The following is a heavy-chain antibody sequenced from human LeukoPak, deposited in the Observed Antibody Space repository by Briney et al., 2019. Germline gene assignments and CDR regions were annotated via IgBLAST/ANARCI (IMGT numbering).Heavy chain of an antibody. CDR2: SGST. CDR3: ARTRRHYGSGRNLTPWPAGLDV. Sequence: SETLSLTCTVSGDSGDSFSSYFRTWLRQPPGKGLEWIGFSGSTNYNPSLKSRVTMAIDTSKRHFFLTLSSVTAADTAVYYCARTRRHYGSGRNLTPWPAGLDVWGQGTTVTVS. CDR1: GDSGDSFSSYF. J-gene: IGHJ6*02. D-gene: IGHD3-10*01. V-gene: IGHV4-59*02.